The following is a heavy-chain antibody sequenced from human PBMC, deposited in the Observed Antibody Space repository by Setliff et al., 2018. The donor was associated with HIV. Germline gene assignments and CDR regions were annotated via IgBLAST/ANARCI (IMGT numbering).Heavy chain of an antibody. V-gene: IGHV3-48*04. Sequence: HPGGSLRLSCAASGFSFRSYSMNWVRQAPGKGLEWVSAISGSGGTIYYADSVKGRFTISRDNAKNSLYLQMNSLRAEDTAVYYCARDHRPYFYDKAWFDPWGQGTLVTVSS. J-gene: IGHJ5*02. D-gene: IGHD3-22*01. CDR3: ARDHRPYFYDKAWFDP. CDR2: ISGSGGTI. CDR1: GFSFRSYS.